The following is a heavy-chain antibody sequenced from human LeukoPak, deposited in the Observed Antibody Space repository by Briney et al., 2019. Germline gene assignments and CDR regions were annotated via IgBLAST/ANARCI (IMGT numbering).Heavy chain of an antibody. V-gene: IGHV4-61*02. D-gene: IGHD2-15*01. CDR2: IYTSGST. CDR3: ARDRVVAARGYYYYGMDV. Sequence: SQTLCLTCTVSGGSISNGSYYRSWIRQPAGKGLEWIGRIYTSGSTNYNPSLKSRVTISVDTSKNQFSLKLSSVTAADTAVYYCARDRVVAARGYYYYGMDVGGQGTTVTVSS. CDR1: GGSISNGSYY. J-gene: IGHJ6*02.